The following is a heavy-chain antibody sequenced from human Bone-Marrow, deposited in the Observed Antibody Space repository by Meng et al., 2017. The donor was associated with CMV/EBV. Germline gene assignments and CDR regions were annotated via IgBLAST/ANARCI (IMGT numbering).Heavy chain of an antibody. D-gene: IGHD3-22*01. CDR2: LDSDGSIT. J-gene: IGHJ4*02. CDR3: ARDRGGYYDSSGYYYTYFDY. V-gene: IGHV3-74*01. CDR1: GFTFSSYW. Sequence: GGSLRLSCAASGFTFSSYWMHWVRQAPGKGLVWVSRLDSDGSITSYADSVKGRFTISRDNAKNSLYLQMNSLRAEDTAVYYCARDRGGYYDSSGYYYTYFDYWGQGTLVNVDS.